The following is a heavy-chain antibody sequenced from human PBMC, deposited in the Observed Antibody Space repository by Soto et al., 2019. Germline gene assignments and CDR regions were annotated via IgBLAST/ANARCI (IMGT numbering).Heavy chain of an antibody. CDR2: ISSSSSTI. J-gene: IGHJ4*02. D-gene: IGHD2-2*01. V-gene: IGHV3-48*02. Sequence: EVQLVESGGGLVQPGGSLRLSCAASGFTFSDYALNWVRQAPGEGLEWISYISSSSSTIYVADSLKGRFTISRDNAKNSLYLQMNSLRDEDTAVYYCASTVQYCSCTSCDPWGRFDYWGQGTLVTVSS. CDR3: ASTVQYCSCTSCDPWGRFDY. CDR1: GFTFSDYA.